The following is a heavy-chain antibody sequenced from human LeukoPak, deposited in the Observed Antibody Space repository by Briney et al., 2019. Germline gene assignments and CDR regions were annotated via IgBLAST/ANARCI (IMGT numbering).Heavy chain of an antibody. CDR3: AKSSIIVVVVAAALDY. D-gene: IGHD2-15*01. CDR2: IYYSGST. V-gene: IGHV4-39*07. CDR1: GGSISSSSYY. Sequence: SETLSLTCTVSGGSISSSSYYWGWIRQPPGKGLEWIGSIYYSGSTYYNPSLKSRVTISVDTSKNQFSLKLSSVTAEDTAVYYCAKSSIIVVVVAAALDYWGQGTLVTVSS. J-gene: IGHJ4*02.